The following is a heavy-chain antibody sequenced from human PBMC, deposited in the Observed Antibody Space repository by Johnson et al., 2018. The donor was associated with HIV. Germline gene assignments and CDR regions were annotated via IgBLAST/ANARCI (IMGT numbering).Heavy chain of an antibody. CDR1: GFTFSDYA. V-gene: IGHV3-23*04. J-gene: IGHJ3*02. CDR2: LSNTGLNP. CDR3: AKDRLAMGILDI. D-gene: IGHD5-18*01. Sequence: VESGGGLVQPGGSLSLSCAASGFTFSDYAMACVRQAPGKGLQWLSELSNTGLNPYYAASARGRFTISRDNSKNMLYLQVNSLRAEDTAIYYCAKDRLAMGILDIWGQGTVVIVSS.